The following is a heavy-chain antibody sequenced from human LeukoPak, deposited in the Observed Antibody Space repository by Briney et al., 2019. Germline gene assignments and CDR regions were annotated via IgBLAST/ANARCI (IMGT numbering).Heavy chain of an antibody. CDR3: ARGAAGITY. CDR2: ISYDGSNK. J-gene: IGHJ4*02. V-gene: IGHV3-30-3*01. Sequence: GRSLRLSCAASGFTFSSYAMHWVHQAPGKGLEWVAVISYDGSNKYYADSVKGRFTISRDNSKNTLYLQMSSLRAEDTAVYYCARGAAGITYWGQGTLVTVSS. D-gene: IGHD6-13*01. CDR1: GFTFSSYA.